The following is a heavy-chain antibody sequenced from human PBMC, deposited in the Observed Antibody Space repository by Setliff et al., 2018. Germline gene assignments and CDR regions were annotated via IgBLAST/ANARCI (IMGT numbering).Heavy chain of an antibody. J-gene: IGHJ4*02. CDR2: IRNKDNSYTT. V-gene: IGHV3-72*01. D-gene: IGHD4-17*01. Sequence: GGSLRLSCAASGFTFSAHYMDWLRQAPGKGLEWVGRIRNKDNSYTTEYAASVKGRFTISRDNAKNSLYLQMNSLRAEDTAVYYCARVLPVPDYGGNSDPFDYWGQGTLVTVPQ. CDR1: GFTFSAHY. CDR3: ARVLPVPDYGGNSDPFDY.